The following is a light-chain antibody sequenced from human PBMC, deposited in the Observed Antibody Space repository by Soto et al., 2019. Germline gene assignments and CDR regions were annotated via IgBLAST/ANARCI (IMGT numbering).Light chain of an antibody. J-gene: IGLJ1*01. Sequence: QSALTQPASVSGSPGQSITISCTGTSSDGGYYKDVSWYQQHPGKATRLMIYEVTYRPSGVANRFSGSKSGNTASLTISGLQDEDEADYYCSSYTTDTAVFGSGTKLTVL. CDR3: SSYTTDTAV. V-gene: IGLV2-14*01. CDR2: EVT. CDR1: SSDGGYYKD.